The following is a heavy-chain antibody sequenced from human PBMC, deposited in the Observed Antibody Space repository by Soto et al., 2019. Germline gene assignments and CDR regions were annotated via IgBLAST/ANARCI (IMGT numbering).Heavy chain of an antibody. V-gene: IGHV3-21*01. CDR2: ISSGRTYT. D-gene: IGHD3-22*01. CDR1: GFTFSRYS. CDR3: ATMGSGYYDDY. Sequence: EVQLVESGGGLVKPGGSLRLSCAASGFTFSRYSMNWVRQAPGKGLEWVSSISSGRTYTDYADSVKGRFTISGDNAKNSLYRQMNSLSAEDTAVYYCATMGSGYYDDYWGQGTLVTVSS. J-gene: IGHJ4*02.